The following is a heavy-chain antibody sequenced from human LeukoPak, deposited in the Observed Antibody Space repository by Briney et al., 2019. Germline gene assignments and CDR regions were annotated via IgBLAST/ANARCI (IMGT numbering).Heavy chain of an antibody. D-gene: IGHD3-10*01. CDR2: IYYTGST. Sequence: SVTLSLTCTVSGGSMFSYYWSWVRQSPGKGLEWIGYIYYTGSTNYNPSLKSRVTISIDMSRTQFSLKLRSVTAADTAVYYCASTYFGSGSFPLDYWGQGTLVTVSS. V-gene: IGHV4-59*01. CDR1: GGSMFSYY. J-gene: IGHJ4*02. CDR3: ASTYFGSGSFPLDY.